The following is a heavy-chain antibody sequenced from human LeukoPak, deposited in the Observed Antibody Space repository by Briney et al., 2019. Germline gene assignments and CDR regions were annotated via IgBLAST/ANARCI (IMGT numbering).Heavy chain of an antibody. V-gene: IGHV1-8*01. D-gene: IGHD6-6*01. Sequence: ASVKVSCKASGYTFTSYDINWVRQATGQGLEWMGWMNPNSGNTGYAQKFQGRVTMTRNTSISTAYMELSSLRSEDTAVYYCARGLGESSSFPFYYYYGMDVWGQGTTVTVSS. J-gene: IGHJ6*02. CDR2: MNPNSGNT. CDR1: GYTFTSYD. CDR3: ARGLGESSSFPFYYYYGMDV.